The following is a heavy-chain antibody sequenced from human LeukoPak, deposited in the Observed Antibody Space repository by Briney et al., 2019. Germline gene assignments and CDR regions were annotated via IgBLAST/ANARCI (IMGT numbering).Heavy chain of an antibody. CDR2: IYPGDSQT. Sequence: GESLETSFKGSGYRFANYWIGWVRPMPGKGLEWMGIIYPGDSQTRYSPSFQGQVTISADKFISTAYLQWSSLKASDTAIYYCARASVNWFDPWGPGTLVTVSS. D-gene: IGHD3-3*01. J-gene: IGHJ5*02. CDR1: GYRFANYW. CDR3: ARASVNWFDP. V-gene: IGHV5-51*01.